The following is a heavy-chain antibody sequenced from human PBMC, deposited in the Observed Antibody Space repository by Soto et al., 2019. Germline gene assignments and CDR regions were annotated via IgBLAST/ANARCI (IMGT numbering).Heavy chain of an antibody. CDR3: ARDDYDILNGYYYLDY. Sequence: SETLSLTCTVSGGSISSYYWSWIRQPAGKGLGWIGRIYTSGSTNYNPSLKSRVTMSVDTSKNQFSLKLSSVTAADTAVYYCARDDYDILNGYYYLDYWGQGTLVTVSS. J-gene: IGHJ4*02. D-gene: IGHD3-9*01. V-gene: IGHV4-4*07. CDR1: GGSISSYY. CDR2: IYTSGST.